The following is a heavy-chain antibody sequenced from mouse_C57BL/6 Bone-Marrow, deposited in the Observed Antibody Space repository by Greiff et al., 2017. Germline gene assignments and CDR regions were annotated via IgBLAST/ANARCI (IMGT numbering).Heavy chain of an antibody. CDR3: ATMVTTYYYAMDY. J-gene: IGHJ4*01. D-gene: IGHD2-2*01. Sequence: EVHLVESGGGLVKPGGSLKLSCAASGFTFSDYGMHWVRQAPEKGLEWVAYISSGSSTIYYADTVKGRFTISRDNAKNTLFLQMTSLRSEDTAMYYCATMVTTYYYAMDYWGQGTSVTVSS. CDR1: GFTFSDYG. V-gene: IGHV5-17*01. CDR2: ISSGSSTI.